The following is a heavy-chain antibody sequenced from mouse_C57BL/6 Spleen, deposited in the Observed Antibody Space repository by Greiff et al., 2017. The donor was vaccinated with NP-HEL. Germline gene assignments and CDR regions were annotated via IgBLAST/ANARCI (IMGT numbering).Heavy chain of an antibody. D-gene: IGHD1-1*01. Sequence: DVKLVESGGDLVKPGGSLKLSCAASGFTFSSYGMSWVRQTPDKRLEWVATISSGGSYTYYPDSVKGRFTISRDNAKNTLYLQMSSLKSEDTAMYYCARHRDYYGSSYFDYWGQGTTLTVSS. CDR2: ISSGGSYT. J-gene: IGHJ2*01. CDR1: GFTFSSYG. V-gene: IGHV5-6*02. CDR3: ARHRDYYGSSYFDY.